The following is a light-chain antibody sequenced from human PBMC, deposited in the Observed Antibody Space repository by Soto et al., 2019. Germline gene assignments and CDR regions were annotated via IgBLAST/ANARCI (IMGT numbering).Light chain of an antibody. CDR2: GAS. CDR3: QQYGSSPLT. CDR1: QSVTTSY. J-gene: IGKJ4*01. V-gene: IGKV3-20*01. Sequence: EIVWTQSPGTLSLSPGERATLSCRASQSVTTSYLAWYQQKPGQAPRLLIYGASSRATGIPDRFSGSGSGTDFTLTISRLEPEDFAVYYCQQYGSSPLTFGGGTKVEIK.